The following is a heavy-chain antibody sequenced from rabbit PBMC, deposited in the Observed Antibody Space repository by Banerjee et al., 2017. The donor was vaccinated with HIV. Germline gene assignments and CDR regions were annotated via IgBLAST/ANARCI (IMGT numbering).Heavy chain of an antibody. CDR3: ASGAYSGYGWGL. J-gene: IGHJ4*01. D-gene: IGHD1-1*01. CDR1: GFSFSGNYW. V-gene: IGHV1S40*01. CDR2: INSSSGNI. Sequence: QSLEESGGDLVKPGASLTLTCTASGFSFSGNYWIWWVRHAPGKGLEWIACINSSSGNIVYANWAKGRFTISKASSTTVTLQMTSLTAADTASYFCASGAYSGYGWGLWGPGTLVTVS.